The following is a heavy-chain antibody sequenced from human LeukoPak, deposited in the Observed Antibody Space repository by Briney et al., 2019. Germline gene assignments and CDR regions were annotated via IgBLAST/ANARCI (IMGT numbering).Heavy chain of an antibody. CDR3: ARHSFEEATLTPFDS. D-gene: IGHD2/OR15-2a*01. V-gene: IGHV4-39*01. CDR2: ISYSGNT. Sequence: SETVSLTCTVSGGSINSNSNYWGWIRQPPGKGPEWIGSISYSGNTYYRSSLKSRVTISVDTSKNQFSLKLTSMTAEDTAVSYCARHSFEEATLTPFDSWGQGTLVTVSS. J-gene: IGHJ4*02. CDR1: GGSINSNSNY.